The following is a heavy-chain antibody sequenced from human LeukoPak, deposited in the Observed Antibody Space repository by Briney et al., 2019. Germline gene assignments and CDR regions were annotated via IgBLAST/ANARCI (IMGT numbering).Heavy chain of an antibody. D-gene: IGHD2-15*01. Sequence: PSETLSLTCIVSGGSISSSSYYWSWIRQPPGKGLEWIGYIYYSGSTNYNPSLKSRVTISVDTSKNQFSLKLSSVTAADTAVYYCARDFREAVAATWGAFDIWGQGTMVTVSS. CDR2: IYYSGST. J-gene: IGHJ3*02. CDR1: GGSISSSSYY. CDR3: ARDFREAVAATWGAFDI. V-gene: IGHV4-61*01.